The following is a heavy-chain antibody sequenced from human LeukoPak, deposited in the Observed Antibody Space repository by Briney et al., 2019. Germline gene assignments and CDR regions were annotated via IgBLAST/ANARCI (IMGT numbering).Heavy chain of an antibody. D-gene: IGHD3-16*01. CDR3: AREEIRVKWFDP. V-gene: IGHV4-61*02. Sequence: PSQTLSLTCTVSGGSISSGGYYWSWIRQPAGKGLEWIGRIYTSGSTNYNPSLKSRVTMSVDTSKNQFSLKLSSVTAADTAVYYCAREEIRVKWFDPWGQGTLVTVSS. CDR1: GGSISSGGYY. J-gene: IGHJ5*02. CDR2: IYTSGST.